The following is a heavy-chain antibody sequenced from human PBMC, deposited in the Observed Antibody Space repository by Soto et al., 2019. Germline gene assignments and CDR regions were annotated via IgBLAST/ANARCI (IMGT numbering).Heavy chain of an antibody. CDR1: GFTFSSYA. D-gene: IGHD3-10*01. CDR3: AKGGAVWFGSFDD. J-gene: IGHJ4*02. Sequence: GGSLRLSCAASGFTFSSYAMSWVRQAPGKGLEWVSAISGSGSDKNYADSVKGRFTISRDNSKKTLHLQMNSLRLEDTAVYYGAKGGAVWFGSFDDWGKGTPVTV. CDR2: ISGSGSDK. V-gene: IGHV3-23*01.